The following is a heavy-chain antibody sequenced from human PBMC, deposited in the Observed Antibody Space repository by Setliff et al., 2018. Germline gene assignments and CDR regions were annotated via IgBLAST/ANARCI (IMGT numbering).Heavy chain of an antibody. CDR2: IDPSGNT. J-gene: IGHJ5*02. CDR3: ARGYCSSPSCFFAGWFDP. CDR1: GGSISSGTNY. V-gene: IGHV4-61*09. D-gene: IGHD2-2*01. Sequence: SETLSLTCTVSGGSISSGTNYWSWIRQPAGRGLEWIGHIDPSGNTNYQPSLKSRVTISGDTSKNQFSLKLTSVTAADTAVYYCARGYCSSPSCFFAGWFDPWGQGTLVTVSS.